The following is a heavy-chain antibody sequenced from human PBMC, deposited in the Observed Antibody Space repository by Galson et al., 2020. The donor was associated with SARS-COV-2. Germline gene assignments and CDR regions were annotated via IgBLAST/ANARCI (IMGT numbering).Heavy chain of an antibody. CDR3: ANTPFITASYSYNYAMDV. CDR2: IGASGANT. J-gene: IGHJ6*02. CDR1: GYNFRAYA. D-gene: IGHD3-22*01. Sequence: GESLKISCAASGYNFRAYAMSWVRQSVGKRLEWVSAIGASGANTYYADSVKGRFTISRDNSKNMLFLQMNSLRDEDTAVYFCANTPFITASYSYNYAMDVWGQGTPVTVSS. V-gene: IGHV3-23*01.